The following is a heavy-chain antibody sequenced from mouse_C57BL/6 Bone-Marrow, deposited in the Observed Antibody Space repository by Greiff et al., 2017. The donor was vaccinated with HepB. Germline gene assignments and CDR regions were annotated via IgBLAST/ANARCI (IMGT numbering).Heavy chain of an antibody. V-gene: IGHV3-6*01. D-gene: IGHD2-3*01. J-gene: IGHJ3*01. Sequence: EVQLQESGPGLVKPSQSLSLTCSVTGYSITSGYYWNWIRQFPGNKLEWMGYISYDGSNNYNPSLKNRISITRDTSKNQFFLKLNSVTTEDTATYYCARVRWFAWFAYWGQGTLVTVSA. CDR2: ISYDGSN. CDR1: GYSITSGYY. CDR3: ARVRWFAWFAY.